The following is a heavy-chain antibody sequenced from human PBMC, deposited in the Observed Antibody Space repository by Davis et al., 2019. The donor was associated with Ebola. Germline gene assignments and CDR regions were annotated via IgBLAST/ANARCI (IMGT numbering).Heavy chain of an antibody. CDR1: GYTFTSYG. J-gene: IGHJ6*02. Sequence: AASVKVSCKASGYTFTSYGISWVRQAPGQGLEWMGWISAYNGNTNYAQKFQGRVTMTRDTSTSTVYMELSSLRSEDTAVYYCARGAGGYYYYYGMDVWGQGTTVTVSS. V-gene: IGHV1-18*01. D-gene: IGHD6-25*01. CDR3: ARGAGGYYYYYGMDV. CDR2: ISAYNGNT.